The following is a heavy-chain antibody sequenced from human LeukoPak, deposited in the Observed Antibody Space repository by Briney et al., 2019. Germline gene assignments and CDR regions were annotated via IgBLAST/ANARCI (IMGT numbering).Heavy chain of an antibody. D-gene: IGHD3-10*01. J-gene: IGHJ6*03. CDR2: ISSSSSYI. CDR3: ARVGYGSGSYYYYYYYMDV. Sequence: SGGSLRLSCAASGFTFSSYSMNWVRQAPGKGLEWVSSISSSSSYIYYADSVKGRFTISRDNAKNSLYLQMNSLRAEDTAVYYCARVGYGSGSYYYYYYYMDVWGKGTTVTVSS. CDR1: GFTFSSYS. V-gene: IGHV3-21*01.